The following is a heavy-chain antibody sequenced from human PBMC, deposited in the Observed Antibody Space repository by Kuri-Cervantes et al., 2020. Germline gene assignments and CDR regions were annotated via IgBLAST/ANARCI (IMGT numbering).Heavy chain of an antibody. CDR3: AREGTGISSSSSMDV. J-gene: IGHJ6*03. D-gene: IGHD6-6*01. CDR2: ISSDGSNK. CDR1: GFTFSSYG. Sequence: GESLKISCAASGFTFSSYGMHWGRQAPGKGLEWVAVISSDGSNKYYTDSVKGRFTISRDNSKNTVYLQMNSLRAEDTAVYYCAREGTGISSSSSMDVWGKGTTVTVSS. V-gene: IGHV3-30*03.